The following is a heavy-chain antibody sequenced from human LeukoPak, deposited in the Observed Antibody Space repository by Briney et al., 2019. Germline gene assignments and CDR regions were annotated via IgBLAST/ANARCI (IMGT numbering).Heavy chain of an antibody. CDR3: AREKQKYSSGWYCLDY. V-gene: IGHV3-20*04. CDR1: GFTFDDYG. J-gene: IGHJ4*02. CDR2: INWNGGST. Sequence: GGSLRLSCAASGFTFDDYGMSWVRQAPGKGLEWVSGINWNGGSTGYADSVKGRFTISRDNAKNSLYLQMNSLRAEDTALYYCAREKQKYSSGWYCLDYWGQGTLVTVSS. D-gene: IGHD6-19*01.